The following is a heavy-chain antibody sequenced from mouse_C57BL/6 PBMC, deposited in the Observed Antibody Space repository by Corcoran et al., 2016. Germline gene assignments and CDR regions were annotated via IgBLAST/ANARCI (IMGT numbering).Heavy chain of an antibody. CDR2: ISYDGSN. CDR1: GYSITSGYY. J-gene: IGHJ1*03. Sequence: DVQLQESGPGLVKPSQSLSLTCSVTGYSITSGYYWNWIRQFPGNKLEWMGYISYDGSNNYNPSLKNRISITRDTSKNQFFLKLNSVTTEDTATYDCAGGDWYFDVWGTGTTVTVSS. CDR3: AGGDWYFDV. V-gene: IGHV3-6*01.